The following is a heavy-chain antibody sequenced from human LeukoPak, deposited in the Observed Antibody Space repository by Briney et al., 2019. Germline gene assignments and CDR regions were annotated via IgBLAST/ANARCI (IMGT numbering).Heavy chain of an antibody. CDR1: GYTLTELS. Sequence: ASVKVSCKVSGYTLTELSMHWVRQAPGKGLEWMGGFDPEDGETIYAQKFQGRVTMTEDTSTDTAYMELSSLRSEDTAVYYCATPPERHYDFWSGYYTDYYFDYWGQGTLVTVSS. J-gene: IGHJ4*02. CDR2: FDPEDGET. V-gene: IGHV1-24*01. CDR3: ATPPERHYDFWSGYYTDYYFDY. D-gene: IGHD3-3*01.